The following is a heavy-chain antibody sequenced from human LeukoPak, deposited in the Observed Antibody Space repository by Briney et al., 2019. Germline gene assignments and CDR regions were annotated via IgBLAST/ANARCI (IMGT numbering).Heavy chain of an antibody. J-gene: IGHJ4*02. CDR3: ARHTVRTPFDY. CDR1: GGSFSGYY. D-gene: IGHD2-2*02. Sequence: PSETLSLTCAVYGGSFSGYYWSWIRQPPGKGLEWIGEINHSGSTNYNPSLKSRVTISVDTSKNQFSLKLSSVTAADTAVYYCARHTVRTPFDYWGQGTLVTVSS. CDR2: INHSGST. V-gene: IGHV4-34*01.